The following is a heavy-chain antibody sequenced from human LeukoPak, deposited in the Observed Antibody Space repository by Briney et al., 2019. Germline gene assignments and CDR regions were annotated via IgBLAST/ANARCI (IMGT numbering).Heavy chain of an antibody. D-gene: IGHD3-3*01. V-gene: IGHV3-23*01. CDR1: GVTFSSYA. CDR3: ATAAGADFFDY. Sequence: GGSLRLSCAASGVTFSSYAMSWVRQAPGKGLEWVSVFSGSGGRTYYADSVRGRFTISRDNSKNTLYLQMNSLRAEDTAVYYCATAAGADFFDYWGQGTLVTVSS. J-gene: IGHJ4*02. CDR2: FSGSGGRT.